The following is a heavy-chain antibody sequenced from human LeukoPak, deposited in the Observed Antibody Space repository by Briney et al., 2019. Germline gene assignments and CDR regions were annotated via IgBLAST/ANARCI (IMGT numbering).Heavy chain of an antibody. CDR1: GFTFSNAW. CDR2: IKSKTDGETT. CDR3: TTDDYDYVWGSYRPDY. Sequence: GGSLRLSCAASGFTFSNAWMSWVRQAPGQGLEWVARIKSKTDGETTDYAAPVKGRFTISRDDSKNTLYLQMNSLKTEDTAVYSCTTDDYDYVWGSYRPDYWGQGTLVTVSS. V-gene: IGHV3-15*01. D-gene: IGHD3-16*02. J-gene: IGHJ4*02.